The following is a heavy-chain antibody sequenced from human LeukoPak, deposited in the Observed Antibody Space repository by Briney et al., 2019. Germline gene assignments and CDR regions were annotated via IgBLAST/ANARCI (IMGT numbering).Heavy chain of an antibody. Sequence: PGGSLRLSCAASGFTFSSYAMHWVRQAPGKGLESVAGISYDGNDKYYADSVKGRFTISRDNSKNALYLQMNSLRAEDTAVYYCAKHARIEVVGTEHYFDYWGQGTLVTVSS. J-gene: IGHJ4*02. D-gene: IGHD6-13*01. V-gene: IGHV3-30*04. CDR2: ISYDGNDK. CDR1: GFTFSSYA. CDR3: AKHARIEVVGTEHYFDY.